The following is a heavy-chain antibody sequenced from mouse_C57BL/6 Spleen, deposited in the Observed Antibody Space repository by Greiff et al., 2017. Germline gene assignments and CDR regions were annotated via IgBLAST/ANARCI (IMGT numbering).Heavy chain of an antibody. CDR1: GYTFTSYW. Sequence: QVQLQQPGAELVKPGASVKMSCKASGYTFTSYWITWVKQRPGQGLEWIGDIYPGSGSTNYNEKFKSKATLTVATSSSTAYMQLSSLTSEDSAVYYCARCFYGSSFRVAYWGQGTLVTVST. CDR3: ARCFYGSSFRVAY. CDR2: IYPGSGST. D-gene: IGHD1-1*01. J-gene: IGHJ3*01. V-gene: IGHV1-55*01.